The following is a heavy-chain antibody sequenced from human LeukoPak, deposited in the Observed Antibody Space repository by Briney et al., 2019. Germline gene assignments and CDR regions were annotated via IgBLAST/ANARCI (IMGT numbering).Heavy chain of an antibody. V-gene: IGHV3-23*01. CDR3: AKPLSAETQGC. CDR1: GFTFSNYA. J-gene: IGHJ4*02. D-gene: IGHD6-19*01. CDR2: ISDSGRSS. Sequence: QSGGSLRLSCAASGFTFSNYAMSWVRQAPGKGLEWVSAISDSGRSSYYADSVKGRFTISKDNSKSTLYLQMNRLRVEDTATYYCAKPLSAETQGCWGQGAQVTVSS.